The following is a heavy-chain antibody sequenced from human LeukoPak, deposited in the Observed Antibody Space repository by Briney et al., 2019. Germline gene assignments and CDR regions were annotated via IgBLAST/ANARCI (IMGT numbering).Heavy chain of an antibody. J-gene: IGHJ5*02. Sequence: GESLRISCKVSGDSFPSFLITWGRQVPGKGLGWMGRISPSDSYTNYNPSFEGHVTMSVEKSITTVYLQWSSLKASDTAMYYCVRQPPGVYDTTQNWFDPWGQGTLVTVSS. CDR3: VRQPPGVYDTTQNWFDP. CDR2: ISPSDSYT. D-gene: IGHD3-22*01. CDR1: GDSFPSFL. V-gene: IGHV5-10-1*01.